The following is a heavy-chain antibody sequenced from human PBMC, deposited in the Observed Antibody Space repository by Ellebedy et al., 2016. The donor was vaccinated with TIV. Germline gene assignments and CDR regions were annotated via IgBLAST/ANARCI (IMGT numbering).Heavy chain of an antibody. CDR3: ARVVVAATPFDY. CDR1: GGSISSSNW. D-gene: IGHD2-15*01. J-gene: IGHJ4*02. V-gene: IGHV4-4*02. Sequence: MPSETLSLTCAVSGGSISSSNWWSWVRQPPGKGLEWIGEIYHSGSTNYNPSLKSRVTISVDKSKNQFSLKLSSVTAADTAVYYCARVVVAATPFDYWGQGTLVTVSS. CDR2: IYHSGST.